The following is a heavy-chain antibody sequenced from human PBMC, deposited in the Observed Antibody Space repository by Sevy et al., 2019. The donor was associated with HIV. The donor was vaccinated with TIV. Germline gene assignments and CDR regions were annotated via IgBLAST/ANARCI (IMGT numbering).Heavy chain of an antibody. V-gene: IGHV3-30*18. CDR3: AKVRWKNTAVGSTGYMDV. J-gene: IGHJ6*03. D-gene: IGHD5-18*01. CDR1: GFTFSSYG. Sequence: GGSLRLSCAASGFTFSSYGMHWVRQAPGKGLEWVAVISYDGSNKYYADSVKGRFTISRDNSKNTLYLQMNSLRAEDTAVYYCAKVRWKNTAVGSTGYMDVWGKGTTVTVSS. CDR2: ISYDGSNK.